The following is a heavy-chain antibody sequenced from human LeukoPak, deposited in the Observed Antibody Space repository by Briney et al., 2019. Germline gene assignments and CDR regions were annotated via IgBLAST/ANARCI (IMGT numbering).Heavy chain of an antibody. Sequence: ASVKVSCKASGYTFTGYYIHWVRQVPGQGLEWMGWINPNNGDTTHAQKFQGRVTMTRDTSISTAYMELSRLTSDDTAMYFCARDFDFWSAYSSFDYWGQGTLDTVSS. CDR3: ARDFDFWSAYSSFDY. CDR2: INPNNGDT. D-gene: IGHD3-3*01. CDR1: GYTFTGYY. J-gene: IGHJ4*02. V-gene: IGHV1-2*02.